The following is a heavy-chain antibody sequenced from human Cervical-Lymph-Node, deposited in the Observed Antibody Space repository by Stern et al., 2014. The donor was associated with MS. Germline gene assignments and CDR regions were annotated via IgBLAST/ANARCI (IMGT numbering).Heavy chain of an antibody. J-gene: IGHJ3*01. V-gene: IGHV3-53*01. Sequence: VQLVESGGGLIQPGGSLRLSCAAPGFTVSNNYMSWVRQAPGKGLEWVSLIYTAGSTSYAGSVKGRFTISRESSQNKLFLQMNSLRAEDTAMYYCARAIFGVNAAAMAPDAFDSWGQGTMVTVSS. CDR1: GFTVSNNY. D-gene: IGHD3-3*01. CDR2: IYTAGST. CDR3: ARAIFGVNAAAMAPDAFDS.